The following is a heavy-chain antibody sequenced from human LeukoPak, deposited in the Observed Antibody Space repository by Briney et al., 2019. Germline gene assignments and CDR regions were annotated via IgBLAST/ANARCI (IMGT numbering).Heavy chain of an antibody. Sequence: ASVKVSCKASGYTFTSYYMHWVRQAPGQGLEWMGIINPSGGSTSYAQKFQGRVTMTRDTSTSTVYMELSSLRSEDTAVYYCARGRAQNEDQWLLQGYWGQGTLVTISS. CDR1: GYTFTSYY. D-gene: IGHD5-12*01. V-gene: IGHV1-46*01. CDR2: INPSGGST. J-gene: IGHJ4*02. CDR3: ARGRAQNEDQWLLQGY.